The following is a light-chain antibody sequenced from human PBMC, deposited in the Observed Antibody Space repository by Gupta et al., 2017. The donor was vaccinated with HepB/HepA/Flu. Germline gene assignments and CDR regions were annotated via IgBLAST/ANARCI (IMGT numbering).Light chain of an antibody. CDR3: QQYFKPPTWT. CDR1: RNLLYSANNRYS. J-gene: IGKJ1*01. CDR2: WAS. Sequence: DIMVTQSPDSPAASLGERATINCKSSRNLLYSANNRYSLAWYQQKPGQPPKLLIYWASTRESGVPDRFSGSGSGTDFTRTISSLQAEDVAVYYCQQYFKPPTWTFGQGTKVEIK. V-gene: IGKV4-1*01.